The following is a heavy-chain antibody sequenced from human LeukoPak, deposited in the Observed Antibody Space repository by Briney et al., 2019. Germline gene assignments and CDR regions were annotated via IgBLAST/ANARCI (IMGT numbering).Heavy chain of an antibody. D-gene: IGHD5-12*01. V-gene: IGHV3-48*01. J-gene: IGHJ4*02. CDR3: ATYSGYDRIFDH. CDR2: ISGSSSAI. Sequence: GGSLRLSCAASGFTFSTYGMNWVRQAPGKGLEWVSYISGSSSAIYYTDSVKGRFTISRDNAEKSVYLQMNGLRAEDTAVYYCATYSGYDRIFDHWGQGTLVTVSS. CDR1: GFTFSTYG.